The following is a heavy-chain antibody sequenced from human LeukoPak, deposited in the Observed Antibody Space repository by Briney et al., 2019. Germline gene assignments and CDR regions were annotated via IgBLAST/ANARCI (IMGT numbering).Heavy chain of an antibody. CDR3: AKSKWFGEFSPFDS. V-gene: IGHV3-30*18. Sequence: GGSLRLSCAASGFTFNTYAVHWVRQAPGKGLEWVAVLSFDGNSQYYEDSVKGRFTVSRDNSKNTLFLQMSGLRAEDTAVYFCAKSKWFGEFSPFDSWGQGTLVTVSS. J-gene: IGHJ4*02. CDR1: GFTFNTYA. D-gene: IGHD3-10*01. CDR2: LSFDGNSQ.